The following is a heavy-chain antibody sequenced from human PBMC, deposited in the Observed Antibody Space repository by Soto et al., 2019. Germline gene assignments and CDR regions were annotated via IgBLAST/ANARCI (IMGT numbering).Heavy chain of an antibody. CDR2: IMPIFPTP. CDR3: ARDKDRQQIGGNYYSGMDV. CDR1: GGTFGNSA. J-gene: IGHJ6*02. D-gene: IGHD1-26*01. V-gene: IGHV1-69*12. Sequence: QVQLVQSGAEVKKPGSSVTVSCKASGGTFGNSAISWVRQAPGQGLEWMGGIMPIFPTPDYAQKFQGRVTITADESTTTAYMELTSLRSEDTAVYYCARDKDRQQIGGNYYSGMDVWGPGTTVTV.